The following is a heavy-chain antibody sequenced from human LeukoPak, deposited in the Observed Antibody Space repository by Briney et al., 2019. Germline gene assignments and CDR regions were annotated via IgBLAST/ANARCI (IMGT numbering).Heavy chain of an antibody. CDR3: VRDDSSNWDYGDGGTLDY. D-gene: IGHD4-17*01. Sequence: PGGSLRLSCAASGFTFSSYAMHWVRQAPGKGLEHVSAINSNGGSTYYANSVKGRFTISRDNSKNTLYLQMGSLRAEDMAVYYCVRDDSSNWDYGDGGTLDYWGQGTLVTVSS. V-gene: IGHV3-64*01. CDR1: GFTFSSYA. J-gene: IGHJ4*02. CDR2: INSNGGST.